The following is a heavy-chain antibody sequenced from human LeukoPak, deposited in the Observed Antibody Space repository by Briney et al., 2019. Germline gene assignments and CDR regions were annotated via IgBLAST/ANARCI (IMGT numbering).Heavy chain of an antibody. Sequence: ASVKVSCKASGGTFSSYAISWVRQAPGQGLEWMGGIIPIFGTANYAQKFQGRVTITADKSTSTAYMELSSLRSEDTAVYYCASRYGSPQNHIMDVWGKGTTVTVSS. CDR2: IIPIFGTA. V-gene: IGHV1-69*06. D-gene: IGHD3-10*01. CDR1: GGTFSSYA. J-gene: IGHJ6*03. CDR3: ASRYGSPQNHIMDV.